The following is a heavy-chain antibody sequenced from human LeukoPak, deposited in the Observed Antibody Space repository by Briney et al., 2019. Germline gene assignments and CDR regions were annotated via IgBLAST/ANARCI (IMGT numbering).Heavy chain of an antibody. CDR1: GFTFSNYW. V-gene: IGHV3-74*01. D-gene: IGHD6-19*01. Sequence: GGSLRLSCAASGFTFSNYWMHWVRQAPGKGLVWVSRINSDGSSTSYADSVKGRFTISRDNAKNSLYLQMNSLRAEDTAVYYCAKSPLAVAGTFDYWGQGTLVTVSS. CDR3: AKSPLAVAGTFDY. CDR2: INSDGSST. J-gene: IGHJ4*02.